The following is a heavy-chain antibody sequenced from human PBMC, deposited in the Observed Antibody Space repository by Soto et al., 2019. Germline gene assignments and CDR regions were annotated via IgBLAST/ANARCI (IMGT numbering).Heavy chain of an antibody. D-gene: IGHD6-19*01. CDR3: TKVSPQWMVHDY. V-gene: IGHV3-53*01. Sequence: AGSLSLSCAASGFTVSGYYVSWVRQAPGKGLDCVSVIPFGGNTYYTHSVKGRFTMSRDNSKNTLYLQMNSLRVEGTAIYFCTKVSPQWMVHDYWGQGTLVTVSS. CDR2: IPFGGNT. CDR1: GFTVSGYY. J-gene: IGHJ4*02.